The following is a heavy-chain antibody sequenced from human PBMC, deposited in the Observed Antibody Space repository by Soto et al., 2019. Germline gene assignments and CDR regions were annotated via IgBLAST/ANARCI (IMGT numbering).Heavy chain of an antibody. D-gene: IGHD3-22*01. CDR3: AKNPGYYYDSTGYHFDY. CDR2: ISYGGGTT. Sequence: GGSLRLSCAASEFTFSNYAMSWVRQAPGKGLECVSAISYGGGTTYYADSVKGRLTISRDNSKNTLYLQMNSLRAEDTAVYYCAKNPGYYYDSTGYHFDYWGQGTLVTVSS. J-gene: IGHJ4*02. CDR1: EFTFSNYA. V-gene: IGHV3-23*01.